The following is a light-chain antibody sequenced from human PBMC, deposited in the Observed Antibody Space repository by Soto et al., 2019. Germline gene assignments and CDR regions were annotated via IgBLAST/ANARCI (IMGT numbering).Light chain of an antibody. Sequence: QSVLTQPPSVSAAPGQKVTISCSGSSSNIGSDFVSWYQQLPGTAPQLLIYENNKRPSGIPDRFSGSKSDTSATLGITGLQTGDEADYYCAAWDTSLSGGVFGGGTKVTVL. V-gene: IGLV1-51*02. J-gene: IGLJ3*02. CDR3: AAWDTSLSGGV. CDR1: SSNIGSDF. CDR2: ENN.